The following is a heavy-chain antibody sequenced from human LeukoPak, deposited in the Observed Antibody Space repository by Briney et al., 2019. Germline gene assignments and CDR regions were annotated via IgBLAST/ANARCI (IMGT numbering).Heavy chain of an antibody. Sequence: GGSLRLSCAASGFTFSSYWMHWVRQAPGKGPVWVSRINGDGSSTRYADSVKGRFTISRDSAKNTLYLQMTSLRAEDTAVYYCTRETRGGGVFDWGQGTLVTVSS. CDR2: INGDGSST. J-gene: IGHJ4*02. V-gene: IGHV3-74*01. CDR3: TRETRGGGVFD. CDR1: GFTFSSYW. D-gene: IGHD3-10*02.